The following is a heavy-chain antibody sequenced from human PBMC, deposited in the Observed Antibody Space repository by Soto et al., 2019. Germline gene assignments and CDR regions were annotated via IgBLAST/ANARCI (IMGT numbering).Heavy chain of an antibody. D-gene: IGHD3-3*01. CDR1: GGSISSGDYY. Sequence: QVQLQESGPGLVKTSQTLSLTCTVSGGSISSGDYYWSWIRQPPGKGLEWIGYIYYSGSPYYNPSLNSRVTISVATSKNQFSLKLSSVTAADTAVYYGARVYPLEWFPPAFDYWGQGTRVTVYS. V-gene: IGHV4-30-4*01. CDR3: ARVYPLEWFPPAFDY. J-gene: IGHJ4*02. CDR2: IYYSGSP.